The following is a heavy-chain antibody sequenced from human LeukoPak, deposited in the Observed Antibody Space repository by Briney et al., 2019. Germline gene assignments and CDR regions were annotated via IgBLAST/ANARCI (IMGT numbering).Heavy chain of an antibody. CDR1: GGSISSGNYY. J-gene: IGHJ4*02. CDR3: ASLRERSYYARGFDY. CDR2: IYTSGTT. Sequence: PSETLSLTCTVSGGSISSGNYYYSWIRQPAGKGLEWLGRIYTSGTTNYNPSLRGRVTISVDTSKNQFSLKLSSVTAANTAVYYCASLRERSYYARGFDYWGQGTLVTVSS. D-gene: IGHD3-3*01. V-gene: IGHV4-61*02.